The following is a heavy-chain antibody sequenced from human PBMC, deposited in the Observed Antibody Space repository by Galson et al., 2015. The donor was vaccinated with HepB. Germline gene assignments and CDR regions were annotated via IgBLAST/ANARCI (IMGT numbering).Heavy chain of an antibody. Sequence: SLRLSCAASGFTFSSYGMHWVRQAPGKGLEWVAVISYDGSNKYYADSVKGRFTISRDNSKNTLYLQMNSLRAEDTAVYYCATHTAMVGRAFDIWGQGTMVTVSS. J-gene: IGHJ3*02. CDR2: ISYDGSNK. D-gene: IGHD5-18*01. CDR3: ATHTAMVGRAFDI. CDR1: GFTFSSYG. V-gene: IGHV3-30*03.